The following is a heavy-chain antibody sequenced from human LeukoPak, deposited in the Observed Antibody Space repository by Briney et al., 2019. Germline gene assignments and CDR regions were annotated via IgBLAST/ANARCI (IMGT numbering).Heavy chain of an antibody. CDR3: AKGPLIVGATFDY. J-gene: IGHJ4*02. D-gene: IGHD1-26*01. Sequence: QTGGSLRLSCAASGFTFSSYAMGRFRQAPGKGLQWVSAISGSGGSTYYADSVKGRFTISRDNSKNTLYLQMNSLRAEDTAVYYCAKGPLIVGATFDYWGQGTLVTVSS. V-gene: IGHV3-23*01. CDR2: ISGSGGST. CDR1: GFTFSSYA.